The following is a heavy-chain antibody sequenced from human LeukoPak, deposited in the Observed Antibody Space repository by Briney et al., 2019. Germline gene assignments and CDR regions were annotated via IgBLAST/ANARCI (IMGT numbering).Heavy chain of an antibody. D-gene: IGHD3-10*01. J-gene: IGHJ2*01. CDR2: LYSGSDT. CDR3: ARVGDHFHWYLDL. Sequence: GGSLRLSCAASGFTVSTKYMNWVRQAPGKGLEWVSILYSGSDTYYANSVKGRFTISRDSSKNILFLQMNDLRAEDTAVYYCARVGDHFHWYLDLWGRGTLVTVSS. V-gene: IGHV3-53*01. CDR1: GFTVSTKY.